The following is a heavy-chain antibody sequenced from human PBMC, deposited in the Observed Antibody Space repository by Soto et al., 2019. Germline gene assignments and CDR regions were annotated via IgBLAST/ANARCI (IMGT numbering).Heavy chain of an antibody. J-gene: IGHJ6*03. V-gene: IGHV1-3*01. CDR2: INAGNGNT. CDR1: GYTFTSYA. CDR3: ARDDFWSGYYPYYYYYMDV. D-gene: IGHD3-3*01. Sequence: ASVKVSCKASGYTFTSYAMHWVRQAPGQRLEWMGWINAGNGNTKYSQKFQGRVTITRDTSASTAYMELSSLRSEDTAVYYCARDDFWSGYYPYYYYYMDVWGKGTTVTVSS.